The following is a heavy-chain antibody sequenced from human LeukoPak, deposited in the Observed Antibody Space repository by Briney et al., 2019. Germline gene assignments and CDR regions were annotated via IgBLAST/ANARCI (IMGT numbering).Heavy chain of an antibody. D-gene: IGHD4-17*01. V-gene: IGHV5-51*01. CDR3: ARWGTVARFIVDS. CDR1: GYTFTTYW. CDR2: ICPGNSDT. J-gene: IGHJ4*02. Sequence: GESLKISCKGYGYTFTTYWIGWVRQMPGKGLEWMGIICPGNSDTRYSPSLQGQVTISADKSIGTAYLQWSSLKASDTAMYYCARWGTVARFIVDSWGQGTLVTVSS.